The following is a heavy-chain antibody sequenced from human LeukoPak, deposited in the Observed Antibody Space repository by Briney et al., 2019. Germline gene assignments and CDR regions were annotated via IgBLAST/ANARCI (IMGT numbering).Heavy chain of an antibody. J-gene: IGHJ3*02. CDR3: ARVRYNWNYGAFDI. V-gene: IGHV4-4*07. D-gene: IGHD1-7*01. CDR1: GGSISSDY. Sequence: SETLSLTCTVSGGSISSDYWSWFRQPAGKGLEWIGRIYTTGSTNYNPSLKSRLSMSVDTSKNHFSLKLSSVTAADTAAYYCARVRYNWNYGAFDIWGQGTMVTVSS. CDR2: IYTTGST.